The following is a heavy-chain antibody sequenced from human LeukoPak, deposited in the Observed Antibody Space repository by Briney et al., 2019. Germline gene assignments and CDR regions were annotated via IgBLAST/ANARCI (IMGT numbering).Heavy chain of an antibody. D-gene: IGHD6-13*01. V-gene: IGHV3-23*01. CDR3: AKDLDSGSWSPGLIDY. J-gene: IGHJ4*02. Sequence: GGSLRLSCAASGFTFSSYAMSWVRQAPGKGQEWVSAISGSGGSTYYADSVKGRFTISRDNSKNTLYLQMNSLRAEDTAVYYCAKDLDSGSWSPGLIDYWGQGTLVTVSS. CDR2: ISGSGGST. CDR1: GFTFSSYA.